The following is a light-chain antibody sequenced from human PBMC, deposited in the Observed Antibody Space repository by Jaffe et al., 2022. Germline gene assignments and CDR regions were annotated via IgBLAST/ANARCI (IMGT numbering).Light chain of an antibody. Sequence: QSALTQPASVSGSPGQSITISCTGTGSDIGFYNYVSWYQQHPGKAPRVMIYEVSNRPSGISDRFSGSKSDNTASLTISGLQAEDEADYYCSSYTTSSTLVFGGGTKLTVL. CDR3: SSYTTSSTLV. CDR2: EVS. CDR1: GSDIGFYNY. J-gene: IGLJ2*01. V-gene: IGLV2-14*01.